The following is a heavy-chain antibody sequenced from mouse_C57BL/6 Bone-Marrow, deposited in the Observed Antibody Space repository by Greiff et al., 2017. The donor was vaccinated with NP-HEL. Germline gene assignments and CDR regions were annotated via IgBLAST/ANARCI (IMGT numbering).Heavy chain of an antibody. CDR1: GYTFTDYY. CDR3: ARELLRDAY. D-gene: IGHD1-1*01. Sequence: EVQLQQSGPELVKPGASVKISCKASGYTFTDYYMNWVKQSHGKSLEWIGDINPNNGGTSYNQKFKGKATLTVDKSSSTAYMELRSLTSEDSAVYYCARELLRDAYWGQGTLVTVSA. J-gene: IGHJ3*01. CDR2: INPNNGGT. V-gene: IGHV1-26*01.